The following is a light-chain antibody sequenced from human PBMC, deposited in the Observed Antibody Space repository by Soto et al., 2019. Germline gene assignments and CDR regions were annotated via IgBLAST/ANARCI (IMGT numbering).Light chain of an antibody. J-gene: IGLJ1*01. V-gene: IGLV1-51*01. CDR3: GSWDSSLSAYV. CDR2: DDN. Sequence: QSVLTQPPLVSAAPGQKVTISCSGSSSNIGGNSVSWYQQLPGTAPKLLIYDDNKRPSGIPDRFSGSKSGTSATLGLTGFQTGDEADYYCGSWDSSLSAYVFGTGTKVTV. CDR1: SSNIGGNS.